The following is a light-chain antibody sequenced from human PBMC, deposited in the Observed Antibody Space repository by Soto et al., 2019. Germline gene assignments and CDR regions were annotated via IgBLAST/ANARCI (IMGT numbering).Light chain of an antibody. V-gene: IGLV2-14*03. J-gene: IGLJ2*01. CDR2: DVS. CDR1: SSDVGGYNY. CDR3: SSYTTGNTVV. Sequence: QSVLTQPASVSGSPGQSITISCTGTSSDVGGYNYVSWYQHHPGKAPKLMIYDVSNRPSGISNRFSGSKSGNTASLTISGLQAEDEADYYCSSYTTGNTVVFGGGTKVTVL.